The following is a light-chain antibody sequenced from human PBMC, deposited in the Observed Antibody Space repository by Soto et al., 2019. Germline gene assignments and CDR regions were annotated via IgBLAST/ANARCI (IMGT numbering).Light chain of an antibody. J-gene: IGKJ4*01. CDR1: QNIVRF. CDR3: QQSFTTPLT. CDR2: VAS. V-gene: IGKV1-39*01. Sequence: IQMTQSPSSLYASVGDRVTITCRASQNIVRFLNWHQQKPGKAPNVLINVASTLRSGVPSRFSGSGSGTDFNLTINSLQPEDFATYFCQQSFTTPLTFGGGTKV.